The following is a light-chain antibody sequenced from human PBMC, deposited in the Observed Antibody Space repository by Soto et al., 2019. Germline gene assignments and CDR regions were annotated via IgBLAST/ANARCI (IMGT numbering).Light chain of an antibody. CDR3: QQRTNWPLT. Sequence: EIVLTQSPVTLSFSPGERATLSCRASQSVTTFLAWYQQRPGQAPRLLIYDASKRATGIPARFSGSGSGTDFTLTISRLEPEDFAVYYCQQRTNWPLTFGGGTKVEIK. J-gene: IGKJ4*01. CDR2: DAS. V-gene: IGKV3-11*01. CDR1: QSVTTF.